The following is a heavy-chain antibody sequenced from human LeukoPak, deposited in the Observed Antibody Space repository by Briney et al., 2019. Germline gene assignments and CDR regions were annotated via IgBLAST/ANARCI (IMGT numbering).Heavy chain of an antibody. CDR3: ARDPGYESWSPFWGGMDV. Sequence: GGSLRLSCAASGFTFSSSWMHWLRQAPGRGLVWVSRITRGGSSTAYADSVKGRFTTSRDNAKNTLYLQMDSLRDDDTAVYYCARDPGYESWSPFWGGMDVWGNGTTVIVSS. CDR2: ITRGGSST. CDR1: GFTFSSSW. V-gene: IGHV3-74*01. D-gene: IGHD3-16*01. J-gene: IGHJ6*04.